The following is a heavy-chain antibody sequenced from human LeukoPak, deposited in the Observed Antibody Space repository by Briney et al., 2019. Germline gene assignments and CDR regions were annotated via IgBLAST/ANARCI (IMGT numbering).Heavy chain of an antibody. V-gene: IGHV1-2*02. CDR2: INPNSGGT. Sequence: ASVKVSCKASGYTFTGYYLHWVRQAPGQGLEWMGWINPNSGGTNYAQKFQGRVTMTRDTSISTAYMELSRLRSDDTAVYYCARDVGRYLRHNWFDPWGQGTLVTVSS. CDR1: GYTFTGYY. J-gene: IGHJ5*02. D-gene: IGHD2-21*01. CDR3: ARDVGRYLRHNWFDP.